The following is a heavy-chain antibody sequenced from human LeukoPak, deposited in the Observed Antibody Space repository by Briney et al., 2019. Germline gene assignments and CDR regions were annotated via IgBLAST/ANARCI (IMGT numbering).Heavy chain of an antibody. V-gene: IGHV3-30*02. CDR2: IRYDGSNK. J-gene: IGHJ4*02. Sequence: GGSLRLSCAASGFTFSSYGMHWVRQAPGKGLEWVAFIRYDGSNKYYADSVKGRFTISRDNSKNTLYLQMNSLRAEDTAVYYCAKDLLAVNPHRDYWGQGTLVTVSS. D-gene: IGHD2-15*01. CDR3: AKDLLAVNPHRDY. CDR1: GFTFSSYG.